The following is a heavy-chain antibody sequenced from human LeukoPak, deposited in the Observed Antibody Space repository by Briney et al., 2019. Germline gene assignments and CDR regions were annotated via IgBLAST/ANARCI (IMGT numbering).Heavy chain of an antibody. CDR3: ARRSMVRGVDY. CDR2: IYYSGST. V-gene: IGHV4-39*01. CDR1: GGSISSSSYY. Sequence: PSETLSLTCTVSGGSISSSSYYWGWIRQPPGKGLEWIGSIYYSGSTYYNPSLKSRVTISVDTSKNQFSLKLSSVTAADTAVYYCARRSMVRGVDYWGQGTLVTVSS. J-gene: IGHJ4*02. D-gene: IGHD3-10*01.